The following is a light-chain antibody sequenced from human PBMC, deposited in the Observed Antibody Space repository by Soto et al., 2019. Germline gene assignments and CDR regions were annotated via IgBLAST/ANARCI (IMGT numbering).Light chain of an antibody. J-gene: IGKJ5*01. CDR1: QGISRY. CDR3: QQRYSTPPIT. CDR2: AAS. V-gene: IGKV1-39*01. Sequence: DIQLTQSPWARAAPAGGSGTITCRASQGISRYLNWYQQKPGKAPKLLIYAASSLQSWVPSRFSGSGSGTDFTLTISSLQPEDFATYYCQQRYSTPPITFGQGTRLEIK.